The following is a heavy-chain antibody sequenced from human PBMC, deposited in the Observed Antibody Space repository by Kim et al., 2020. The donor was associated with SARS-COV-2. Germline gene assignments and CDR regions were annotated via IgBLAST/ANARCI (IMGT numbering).Heavy chain of an antibody. CDR2: IYYSGSN. V-gene: IGHV4-39*01. CDR3: ARHGAVTSFVFDP. Sequence: SETLSLTCSVSGVSMSSSAYYWGWIRQPPGKGLEWIWSIYYSGSNYCNPSLKSRVTISVDTSKNQFSLRLTSVTAADTAVYYCARHGAVTSFVFDPWGQGTLVTVSS. D-gene: IGHD2-2*01. J-gene: IGHJ5*02. CDR1: GVSMSSSAYY.